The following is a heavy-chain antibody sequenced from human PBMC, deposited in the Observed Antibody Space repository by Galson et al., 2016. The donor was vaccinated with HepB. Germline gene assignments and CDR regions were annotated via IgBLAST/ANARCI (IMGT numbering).Heavy chain of an antibody. J-gene: IGHJ6*04. CDR1: GGSISGYY. CDR3: SGDGKGYSSSWTAGV. CDR2: IDDSGST. D-gene: IGHD6-6*01. Sequence: SETLSLTCSVSGGSISGYYWSWIRQPPGKGLEWIGYIDDSGSTNYNPSVKSRVTISVGTSKNQFSLKLTSVTAADTAVYYCSGDGKGYSSSWTAGVWGKGTTVTVSS. V-gene: IGHV4-59*01.